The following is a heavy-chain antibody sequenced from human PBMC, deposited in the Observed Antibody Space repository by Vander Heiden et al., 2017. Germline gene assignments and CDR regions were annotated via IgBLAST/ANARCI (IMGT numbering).Heavy chain of an antibody. D-gene: IGHD6-19*01. Sequence: QVQLVESGGGVVQSGRSLRLSCAASGSTFKPYRMHWVRQAPGKGLEWLAIIWYDGNTKDYADSVKGRFTISRDNSKNTLYLEMSSLRVEDTAIYYCARAGSDIAVAGPFDFWGQGTLVTVSS. CDR2: IWYDGNTK. J-gene: IGHJ4*02. CDR1: GSTFKPYR. CDR3: ARAGSDIAVAGPFDF. V-gene: IGHV3-33*01.